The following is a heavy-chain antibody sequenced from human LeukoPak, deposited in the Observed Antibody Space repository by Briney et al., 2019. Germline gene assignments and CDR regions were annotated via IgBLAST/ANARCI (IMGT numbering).Heavy chain of an antibody. J-gene: IGHJ5*02. CDR2: INPNSGSV. V-gene: IGHV1-2*06. Sequence: GASVKVSCKASGYTFTDYYIHCVRQAPGQEVEGMGRINPNSGSVNYAQSFRGRLTMTRDTSINTAYMELSSLRSDDTAIYYCARVKALGVVGSTTVLDPWGQGTLVTVSS. CDR1: GYTFTDYY. D-gene: IGHD2-2*01. CDR3: ARVKALGVVGSTTVLDP.